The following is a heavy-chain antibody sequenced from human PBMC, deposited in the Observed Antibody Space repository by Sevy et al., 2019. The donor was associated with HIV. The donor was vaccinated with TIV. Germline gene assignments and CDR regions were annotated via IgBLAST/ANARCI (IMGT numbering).Heavy chain of an antibody. CDR2: IGAYNGNT. Sequence: ASVKVSCKASGYTFTSYGISWVRQAPGQGLEWMGWIGAYNGNTNYAQKLQGRVTMTTDTSTSTAYMELRSLRSDDTAVYYCARDRDSFYCSSTSCYPVDPWGQGTLVTVSS. CDR1: GYTFTSYG. J-gene: IGHJ5*02. D-gene: IGHD2-2*01. V-gene: IGHV1-18*01. CDR3: ARDRDSFYCSSTSCYPVDP.